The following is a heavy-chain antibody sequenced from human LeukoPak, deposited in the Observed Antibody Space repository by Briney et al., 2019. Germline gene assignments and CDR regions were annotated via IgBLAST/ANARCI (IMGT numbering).Heavy chain of an antibody. Sequence: ASVKVSCKVSGYTLTVLSMNWVRQAPGKGLEWMGGFDPEDGETIYAQKFQGRVTMTEDTSTDTAYMELSSLTSEDTAVYYCATGEYCSGGSCYSNYYYYYGMDVWGQGTTVTVSS. J-gene: IGHJ6*02. CDR2: FDPEDGET. CDR3: ATGEYCSGGSCYSNYYYYYGMDV. D-gene: IGHD2-15*01. V-gene: IGHV1-24*01. CDR1: GYTLTVLS.